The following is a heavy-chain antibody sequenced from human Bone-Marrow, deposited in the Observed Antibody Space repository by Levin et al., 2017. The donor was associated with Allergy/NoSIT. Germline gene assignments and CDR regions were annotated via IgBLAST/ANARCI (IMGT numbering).Heavy chain of an antibody. CDR1: GFTFNNYG. J-gene: IGHJ4*02. CDR2: ISYDGSNK. CDR3: ARYGSGSHYLHEYYFDY. V-gene: IGHV3-30*03. D-gene: IGHD3-10*01. Sequence: GGSLRLSCAASGFTFNNYGMHWVRQAPGKGLEWVAVISYDGSNKYYADSVKDRFTISRDQSKNTLYLRMNSLRAEDTAVYYCARYGSGSHYLHEYYFDYWGQGTLVTVSS.